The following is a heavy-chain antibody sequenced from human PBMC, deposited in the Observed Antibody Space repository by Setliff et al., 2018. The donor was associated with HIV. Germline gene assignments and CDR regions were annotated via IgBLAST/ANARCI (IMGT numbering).Heavy chain of an antibody. CDR1: GGSISSGDYY. CDR2: IYYSGST. Sequence: SETLSLTCTVSGGSISSGDYYWSWIRQPPGKGLEWIGYIYYSGSTYYNPSLKSRVTMSVDTSKNQFSLKLTSVTAADTAVYYCATGEHYGSGSYLSWGQGTPVTVSS. V-gene: IGHV4-30-4*08. CDR3: ATGEHYGSGSYLS. D-gene: IGHD3-10*01. J-gene: IGHJ4*02.